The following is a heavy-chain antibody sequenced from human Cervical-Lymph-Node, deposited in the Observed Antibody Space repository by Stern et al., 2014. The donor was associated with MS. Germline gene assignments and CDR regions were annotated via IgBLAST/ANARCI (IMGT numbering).Heavy chain of an antibody. V-gene: IGHV4-39*01. CDR1: GGSISSDTYY. CDR2: IYYSGST. J-gene: IGHJ4*02. D-gene: IGHD5-24*01. CDR3: ARHPTSRWRNVGVDY. Sequence: MQLVESGPGLVKPSETLSLTCTVSGGSISSDTYYWGWIRQPPGKGLEWIGTIYYSGSTYYNPSLKSRVTISADTSKNQFSLKLSSVTAADTAVYFCARHPTSRWRNVGVDYWGQGTLVTVSS.